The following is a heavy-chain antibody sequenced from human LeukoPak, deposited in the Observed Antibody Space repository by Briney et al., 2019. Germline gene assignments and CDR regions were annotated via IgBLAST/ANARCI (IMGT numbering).Heavy chain of an antibody. CDR1: GFTFSIYT. CDR2: ILTSNSIT. V-gene: IGHV3-48*01. Sequence: EGSLRLSSAASGFTFSIYTMNWVRQAPGKGLEWISFILTSNSITHYADSVKGRFTIFRDNAKNSLYLQMNSLRAEDTAVYYCVIDSSWAFDIWGQGTMVTVSS. CDR3: VIDSSWAFDI. J-gene: IGHJ3*02. D-gene: IGHD2-15*01.